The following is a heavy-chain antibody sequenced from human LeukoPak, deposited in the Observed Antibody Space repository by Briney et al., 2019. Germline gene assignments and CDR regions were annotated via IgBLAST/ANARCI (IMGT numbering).Heavy chain of an antibody. J-gene: IGHJ4*02. CDR3: AKESPYGSGSRDYYFHY. D-gene: IGHD3-10*01. CDR2: ISSSAGRT. V-gene: IGHV3-23*01. CDR1: GFTFSSYA. Sequence: GGSLRLSCAASGFTFSSYAMSWVRQAPGKGLEWVSAISSSAGRTYYADSVKGRFTISRDNSKNSLYLQMNSLRPEDTAIYYCAKESPYGSGSRDYYFHYWGQGTLVTVSS.